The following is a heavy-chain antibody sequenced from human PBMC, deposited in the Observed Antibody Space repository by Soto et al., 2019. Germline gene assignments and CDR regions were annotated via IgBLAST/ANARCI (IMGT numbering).Heavy chain of an antibody. J-gene: IGHJ3*02. D-gene: IGHD3-16*02. CDR1: GVTLSSYS. Sequence: QPGGSLGLACAASGVTLSSYSMNWVRQAPGKGLEWVSYISSSSSTIYYADSVKGRFTISRDNAKNSLYLQMNSLRAEDTAVYYCARDAYRTPEAFDIWGQGTMVTVSS. V-gene: IGHV3-48*01. CDR3: ARDAYRTPEAFDI. CDR2: ISSSSSTI.